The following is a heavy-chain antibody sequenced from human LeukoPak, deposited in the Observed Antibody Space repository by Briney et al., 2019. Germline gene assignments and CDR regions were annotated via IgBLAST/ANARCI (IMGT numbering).Heavy chain of an antibody. CDR3: AKALRQPDAFDI. Sequence: GGALRLYCAASGLNFSSYAMSWVRQAPGKGLEGVSDISGSGGNTYYADSVKGRITIPRDNSKNTLYLQMNSLRAEDTAVYYCAKALRQPDAFDIWGQGTMVTVSS. D-gene: IGHD1-14*01. J-gene: IGHJ3*02. CDR1: GLNFSSYA. V-gene: IGHV3-23*01. CDR2: ISGSGGNT.